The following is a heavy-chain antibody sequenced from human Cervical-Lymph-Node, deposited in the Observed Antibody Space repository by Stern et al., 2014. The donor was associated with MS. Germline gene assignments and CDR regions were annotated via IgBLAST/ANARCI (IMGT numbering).Heavy chain of an antibody. CDR1: GFIFDDYG. J-gene: IGHJ6*02. V-gene: IGHV3-20*01. D-gene: IGHD2-8*02. CDR3: ARAFCTGGVCYSFPFYGMDV. CDR2: INYNGGST. Sequence: EVQLVEYGGGVVRLGGSLRLSCAASGFIFDDYGMSWVRQVPGKGPEWVSGINYNGGSTDYAASVKGRFTISRDNAKKSLYLRMNSLRVEDTAVYHCARAFCTGGVCYSFPFYGMDVWGQGTTVTVSS.